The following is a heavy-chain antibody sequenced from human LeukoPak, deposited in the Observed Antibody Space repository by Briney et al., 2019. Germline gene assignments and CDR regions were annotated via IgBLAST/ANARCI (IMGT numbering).Heavy chain of an antibody. CDR2: ISTTGST. CDR1: GGSISSYY. D-gene: IGHD6-6*01. V-gene: IGHV4-4*07. Sequence: SETLSLTCTVSGGSISSYYWNWVRQPAGKGLEWIGRISTTGSTNYNPSLKSRLTMSVDTSKNQFSLRLSSVSAADTAVYYCAREYSSSSGRTFDYWGQGTLVTVSS. J-gene: IGHJ4*02. CDR3: AREYSSSSGRTFDY.